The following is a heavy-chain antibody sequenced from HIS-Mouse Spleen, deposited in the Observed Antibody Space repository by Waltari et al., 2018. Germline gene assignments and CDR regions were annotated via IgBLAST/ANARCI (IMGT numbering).Heavy chain of an antibody. V-gene: IGHV3-30*18. CDR2: RSYDGSNK. CDR1: GFTFSSYG. D-gene: IGHD6-19*01. CDR3: AKASSGWLDY. Sequence: QVQLVESGGGVVQPGRSLRLSCAASGFTFSSYGMHWVRQAPGKGLGGVAVRSYDGSNKYYADSVKGRFTISRDNSKNTQYLQRNSLRAEDTAVYYCAKASSGWLDYWGQGTLVTVSS. J-gene: IGHJ4*02.